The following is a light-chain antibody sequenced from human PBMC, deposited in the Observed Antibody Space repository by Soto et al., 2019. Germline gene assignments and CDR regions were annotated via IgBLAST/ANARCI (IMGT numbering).Light chain of an antibody. J-gene: IGKJ2*01. Sequence: EIVMTQSPATLSVSPGETATLSCRASQSVAGNLAWYQQKPGQPPRLLIYGVSTRATGVPARFSGSGSETDFSLTISSLQIEDFAVYYCQQYNNWPPYTFGQGTKLEIK. V-gene: IGKV3-15*01. CDR1: QSVAGN. CDR3: QQYNNWPPYT. CDR2: GVS.